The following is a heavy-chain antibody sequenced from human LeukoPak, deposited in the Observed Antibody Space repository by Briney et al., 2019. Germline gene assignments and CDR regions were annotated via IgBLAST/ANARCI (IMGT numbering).Heavy chain of an antibody. Sequence: TGGSLRLSCAASGFTFSSYAMHWVRQAPGKGLEWVAVISDDGINKYYADPVKGRVTISRDNSKNTLYLEMSSLRAEDTAVYYCASVDDLDAFAMWGQGTMVIVFS. CDR3: ASVDDLDAFAM. V-gene: IGHV3-30*04. CDR1: GFTFSSYA. D-gene: IGHD5-12*01. J-gene: IGHJ3*02. CDR2: ISDDGINK.